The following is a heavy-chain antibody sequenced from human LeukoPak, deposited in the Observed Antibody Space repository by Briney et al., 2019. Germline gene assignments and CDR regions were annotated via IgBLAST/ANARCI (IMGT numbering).Heavy chain of an antibody. Sequence: PGGSLRLSCAASGFTFSSYEMNWVRQAPGEGLEWVSYISSGGNTIYYADSVKGRFTISRDNAKNSLYLQMNSLRAEDTAVYYCAREGTAMVSFDYWGQGTLVTVSS. V-gene: IGHV3-48*03. CDR3: AREGTAMVSFDY. CDR1: GFTFSSYE. D-gene: IGHD5-18*01. CDR2: ISSGGNTI. J-gene: IGHJ4*02.